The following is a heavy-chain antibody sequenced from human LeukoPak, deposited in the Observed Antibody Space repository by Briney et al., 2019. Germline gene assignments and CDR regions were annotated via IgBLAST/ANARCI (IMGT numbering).Heavy chain of an antibody. CDR3: ARDLRQGVPKEAFDI. Sequence: VASVKVSCKASGYTFTGYYMHWVRQAPGQGLEWMGWINPNSGGTNYAQKFQGRVTMTRDTSISTAYMELSRLRSDDTAVYYCARDLRQGVPKEAFDIWGQGTMVTVSS. J-gene: IGHJ3*02. CDR2: INPNSGGT. V-gene: IGHV1-2*02. CDR1: GYTFTGYY. D-gene: IGHD2-2*01.